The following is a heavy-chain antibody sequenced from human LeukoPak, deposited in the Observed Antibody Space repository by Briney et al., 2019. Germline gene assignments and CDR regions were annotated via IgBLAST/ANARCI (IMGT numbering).Heavy chain of an antibody. CDR3: AKDAPVNIVVVPAANS. V-gene: IGHV3-23*01. J-gene: IGHJ4*02. Sequence: GGSLRLSYAASGFTFSSYAMSWVRQAPGKGLEWVSAISGSGGSTYYADSVKGRFTISRDNSKNTLYLQMNSLRAEDTAVYYCAKDAPVNIVVVPAANSWGQGTLVTVSS. D-gene: IGHD2-2*01. CDR2: ISGSGGST. CDR1: GFTFSSYA.